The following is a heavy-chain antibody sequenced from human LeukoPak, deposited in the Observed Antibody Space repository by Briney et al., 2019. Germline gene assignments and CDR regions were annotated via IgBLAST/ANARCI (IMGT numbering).Heavy chain of an antibody. CDR2: IIPILGIA. Sequence: ASVKVSCKASGGTFSSYAISWVRQAPGQGLEWMGRIIPILGIANYAQKFQGRVTITADKSTSTAYMELSSLRSEDTAVYYCATVSIVGATFDYWGQGTLVTVPS. D-gene: IGHD1-26*01. J-gene: IGHJ4*02. CDR1: GGTFSSYA. CDR3: ATVSIVGATFDY. V-gene: IGHV1-69*04.